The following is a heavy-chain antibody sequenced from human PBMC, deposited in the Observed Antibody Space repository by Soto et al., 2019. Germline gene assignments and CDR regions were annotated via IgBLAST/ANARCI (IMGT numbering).Heavy chain of an antibody. CDR2: IYYSGST. J-gene: IGHJ4*02. CDR1: GGSISSGGYY. D-gene: IGHD2-2*01. CDR3: AREVIYCSSTSCPGYFDY. Sequence: PSETLSLTCTVSGGSISSGGYYWSWIRQHPGKGLEWIGYIYYSGSTYYNPSLKSRVTISVDTSKNQFSLKLSSVTAADTAVYYCAREVIYCSSTSCPGYFDYWGQGTLVTVSS. V-gene: IGHV4-31*03.